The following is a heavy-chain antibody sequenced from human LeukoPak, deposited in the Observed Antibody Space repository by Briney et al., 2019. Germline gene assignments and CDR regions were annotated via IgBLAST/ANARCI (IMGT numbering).Heavy chain of an antibody. CDR2: INPNSGGT. Sequence: ASVKVSCKASGYTFTGYYMHWVRPAAGQGLEWMGWINPNSGGTNYAQKFQGRVTMTRDTSISTAYMELSRLRSDDTAVYYCARDQVDIVATSYSLDYWGQGTLVTVSS. CDR1: GYTFTGYY. J-gene: IGHJ4*02. CDR3: ARDQVDIVATSYSLDY. D-gene: IGHD5-12*01. V-gene: IGHV1-2*02.